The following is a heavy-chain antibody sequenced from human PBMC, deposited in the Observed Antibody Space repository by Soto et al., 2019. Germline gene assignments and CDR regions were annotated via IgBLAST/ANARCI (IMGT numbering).Heavy chain of an antibody. Sequence: EAQLLESGGGLVQPGESLTLSCVASHFAFNIDAMTWVRQAPGKGLAWVSSMSGSGSSIYYADSVKGRFTITRDKSKKTLYLQKKSLRAEDTAVYWCARDNWNGAYYGLDVWGQGTTVTVS. J-gene: IGHJ6*02. CDR3: ARDNWNGAYYGLDV. CDR1: HFAFNIDA. V-gene: IGHV3-23*01. D-gene: IGHD1-20*01. CDR2: MSGSGSSI.